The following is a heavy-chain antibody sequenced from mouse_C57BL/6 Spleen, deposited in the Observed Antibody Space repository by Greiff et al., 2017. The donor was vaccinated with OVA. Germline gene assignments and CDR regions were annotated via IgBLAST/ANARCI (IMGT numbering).Heavy chain of an antibody. J-gene: IGHJ2*01. CDR1: GFTFTDYY. CDR3: ARYIAVAYFDY. D-gene: IGHD1-1*01. Sequence: EVMLVESGGGLVQPGGSLSLSCAASGFTFTDYYMSWVRQPPGKALEWLGFIRNKANGYTTEYSASVQGRFTISRDNSQSILYLQMNALRAEDRATYYCARYIAVAYFDYWGQGTTLTVSS. CDR2: IRNKANGYTT. V-gene: IGHV7-3*01.